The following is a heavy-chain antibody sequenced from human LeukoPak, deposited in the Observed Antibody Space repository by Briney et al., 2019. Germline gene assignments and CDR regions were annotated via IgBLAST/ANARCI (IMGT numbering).Heavy chain of an antibody. CDR3: VMDTVSSSAGVDY. CDR2: ISSSSYI. Sequence: GGSLRLSCAASGFTFSSYSMNWVRQAPGKGLEWVSSISSSSYIYYADSVRGRFTISRDNAKNSLYLQMNSLRAEDTAVYYCVMDTVSSSAGVDYWGQGTLVTVSS. V-gene: IGHV3-21*01. J-gene: IGHJ4*02. CDR1: GFTFSSYS. D-gene: IGHD6-13*01.